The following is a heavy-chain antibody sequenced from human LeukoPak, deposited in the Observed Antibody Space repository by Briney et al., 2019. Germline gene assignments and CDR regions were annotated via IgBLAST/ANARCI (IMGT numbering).Heavy chain of an antibody. J-gene: IGHJ4*02. D-gene: IGHD3-22*01. V-gene: IGHV3-11*01. CDR1: GFTFSDYY. Sequence: GGSLRLSCAASGFTFSDYYMSWIRQAPGRGLEWVSYISSSGSTIYYADSVKGRFTISRDNAKNSLYLQMNSLRAEDTAVYYCAGEAEGLDTMIVVVPYPYWGQGTLVTVSS. CDR2: ISSSGSTI. CDR3: AGEAEGLDTMIVVVPYPY.